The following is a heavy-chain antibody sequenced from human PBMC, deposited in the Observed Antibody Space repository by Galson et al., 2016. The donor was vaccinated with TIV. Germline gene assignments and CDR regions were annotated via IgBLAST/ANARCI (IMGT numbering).Heavy chain of an antibody. J-gene: IGHJ4*02. CDR1: GFTFSSFA. CDR3: AKMDSSGFDYVRRFDF. CDR2: ISAGGGRT. D-gene: IGHD3-22*01. V-gene: IGHV3-23*01. Sequence: SLRLSCAASGFTFSSFAMSWVRQAPGKGLEWVSRISAGGGRTNYADSVKGRFTISRDNPKDTLYLQMSSLRADDTSVYFCAKMDSSGFDYVRRFDFWGQGTLGIVSS.